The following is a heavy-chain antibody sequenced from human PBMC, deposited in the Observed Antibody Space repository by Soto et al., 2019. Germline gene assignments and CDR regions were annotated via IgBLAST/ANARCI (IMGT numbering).Heavy chain of an antibody. V-gene: IGHV4-34*01. CDR3: ARGGKAVTTKRFDY. J-gene: IGHJ4*02. CDR1: GGSFSGYY. Sequence: SETLCLTCTVSGGSFSGYYWSWIRQPPGKGLEWIGEINHSGSTNYNPSLKSRVTISVDTSKNQFSLKLSSVTAADTAVYYCARGGKAVTTKRFDYWGQGTLVTVSS. CDR2: INHSGST. D-gene: IGHD4-4*01.